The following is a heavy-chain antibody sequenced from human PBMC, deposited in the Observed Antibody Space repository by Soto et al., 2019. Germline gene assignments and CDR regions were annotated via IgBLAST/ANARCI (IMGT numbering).Heavy chain of an antibody. CDR2: INPNSGGT. V-gene: IGHV1-2*02. Sequence: ASVKVSCKASGYTFTGYYMHWVRQAPGQGLEWMGWINPNSGGTNYAQKFQGRVTMTRDTSISTACMELSRLRSDDTAVYYCARTGLRADAFDIWGQGTMVTVSS. J-gene: IGHJ3*02. CDR1: GYTFTGYY. CDR3: ARTGLRADAFDI.